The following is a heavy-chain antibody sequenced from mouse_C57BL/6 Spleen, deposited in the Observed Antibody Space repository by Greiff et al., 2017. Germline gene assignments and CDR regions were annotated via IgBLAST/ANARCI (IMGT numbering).Heavy chain of an antibody. Sequence: VQLQQPGAELVKPGASVKLSCKASGYTFTSYWMHWVKQRPGQGLEWIGMIHPNSGSTNYNEKFKSKATLTVDKSSSTAYMQLSSLTSEDSAVYYCPYYGSDYGAIDYWGQGTSVTVSS. CDR2: IHPNSGST. J-gene: IGHJ4*01. CDR1: GYTFTSYW. CDR3: PYYGSDYGAIDY. V-gene: IGHV1-64*01. D-gene: IGHD1-1*01.